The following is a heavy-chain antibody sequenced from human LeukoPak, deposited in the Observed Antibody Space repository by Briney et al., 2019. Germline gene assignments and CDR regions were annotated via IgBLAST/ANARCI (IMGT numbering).Heavy chain of an antibody. CDR1: GGSISSSSYY. CDR2: IYYSGST. D-gene: IGHD1/OR15-1a*01. CDR3: ASSKKTNFGP. Sequence: SETLSLTCTVSGGSISSSSYYWGWIRQPPGKGLEWIGSIYYSGSTYYNPSLKSRVTISVDTSKNQISLKLSSVTAADTAVYYCASSKKTNFGPGGQGTRVTVSS. J-gene: IGHJ5*02. V-gene: IGHV4-39*01.